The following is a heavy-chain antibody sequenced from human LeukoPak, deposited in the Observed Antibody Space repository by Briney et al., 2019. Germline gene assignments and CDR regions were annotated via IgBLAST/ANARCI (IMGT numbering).Heavy chain of an antibody. D-gene: IGHD4-17*01. Sequence: ASVKVSCKASGYTFTGYYMHWVRQAPGQGLEWMGWINPNSGGTNYAQKFQGRVTMTRDTSISTAYMELSRLRSDDTAVYYCARGDMTTVTTFDYWGRGTLVTVSS. J-gene: IGHJ4*02. CDR2: INPNSGGT. CDR1: GYTFTGYY. CDR3: ARGDMTTVTTFDY. V-gene: IGHV1-2*02.